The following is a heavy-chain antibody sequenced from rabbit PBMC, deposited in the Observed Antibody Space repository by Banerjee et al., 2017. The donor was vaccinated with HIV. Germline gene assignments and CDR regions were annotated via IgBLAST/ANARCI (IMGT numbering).Heavy chain of an antibody. CDR3: AREYGEAGYHL. CDR2: IVSGSGSA. D-gene: IGHD2-1*01. J-gene: IGHJ6*01. V-gene: IGHV1S43*01. CDR1: GFDLSNNCV. Sequence: QQQLEESGGGLVKPGGTLTLTCKASGFDLSNNCVMCWVRQAPGKGLEWIGCIVSGSGSAYYANWVNGRFTISRSTSLNTVDLKMTSLTVADTATYFCAREYGEAGYHLWGPGTSSPS.